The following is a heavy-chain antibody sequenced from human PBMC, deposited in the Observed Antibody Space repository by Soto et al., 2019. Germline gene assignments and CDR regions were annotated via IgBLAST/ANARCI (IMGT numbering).Heavy chain of an antibody. V-gene: IGHV3-49*03. CDR1: GFTFGDYA. J-gene: IGHJ4*02. CDR2: IRSKAYGGTT. Sequence: GGSLRLSCTASGFTFGDYAMSWFRQAPGKGLEWVGFIRSKAYGGTTEYAASVKGRFTISRDDSKSIAYLQMNSLKTEDTAVYYCTRRYCSGGSCYQVVGYFDYWGQGTLVTVSS. D-gene: IGHD2-15*01. CDR3: TRRYCSGGSCYQVVGYFDY.